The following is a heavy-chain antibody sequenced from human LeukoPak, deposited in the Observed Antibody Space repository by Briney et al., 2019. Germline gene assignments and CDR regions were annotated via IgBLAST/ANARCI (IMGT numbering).Heavy chain of an antibody. CDR3: VRDFTGWFNFDY. V-gene: IGHV4-59*01. CDR1: GGSIGRDY. Sequence: SETLSLTCTVFGGSIGRDYWTWIRQPPGKGLEYIGYIYYNGATNYNPSLKSRVTISLDTYKNQFSLNLNSVTAADTAVYYCVRDFTGWFNFDYWGQGTLVTVSS. CDR2: IYYNGAT. D-gene: IGHD6-19*01. J-gene: IGHJ4*02.